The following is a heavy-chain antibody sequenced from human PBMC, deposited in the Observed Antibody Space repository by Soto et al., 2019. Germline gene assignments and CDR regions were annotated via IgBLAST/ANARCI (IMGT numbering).Heavy chain of an antibody. V-gene: IGHV4-31*03. CDR2: IYYSGST. J-gene: IGHJ4*02. D-gene: IGHD3-10*01. CDR3: ARVAQFYYYGSGSQSAPFDY. Sequence: TLSLTCTVSGGSISSGGYYWSWTRQHPGKGLEWIGYIYYSGSTYYNPSLKSRVTISVDTSKNQFSLKLSSVTAADTAVYYCARVAQFYYYGSGSQSAPFDYWGQGTLVTV. CDR1: GGSISSGGYY.